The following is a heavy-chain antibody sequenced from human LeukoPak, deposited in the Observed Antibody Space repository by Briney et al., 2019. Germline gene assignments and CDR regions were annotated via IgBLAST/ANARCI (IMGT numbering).Heavy chain of an antibody. J-gene: IGHJ4*02. CDR3: ARDGGIVGATNY. D-gene: IGHD1-26*01. V-gene: IGHV3-53*01. CDR1: GFTVGSSY. Sequence: GGSLRLSCAASGFTVGSSYMSWVRQAPGKGLEWVSVIYSGGRTYYADSVKGRFTISRDNSKNTLYLQMNSLRADDTAVYYCARDGGIVGATNYWGQGTLVTVSS. CDR2: IYSGGRT.